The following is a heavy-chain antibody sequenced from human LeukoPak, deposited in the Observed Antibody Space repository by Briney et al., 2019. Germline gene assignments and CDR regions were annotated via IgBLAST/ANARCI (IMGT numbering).Heavy chain of an antibody. CDR1: GGTFSSYG. CDR3: ARLVGDADGVPDYYGMDV. J-gene: IGHJ6*02. V-gene: IGHV1-69*04. CDR2: SIPILGIA. Sequence: GASVKVSCKASGGTFSSYGISWVRQAPGQGLGWMGRSIPILGIANYAQKFQGRVTITADNSTSTAYMELSSLRSEDTAVYYCARLVGDADGVPDYYGMDVWGQGTTVTVSS. D-gene: IGHD1-26*01.